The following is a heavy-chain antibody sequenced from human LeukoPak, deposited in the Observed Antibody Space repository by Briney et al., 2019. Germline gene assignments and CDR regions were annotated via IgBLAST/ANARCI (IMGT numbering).Heavy chain of an antibody. CDR3: TRLLYSGSSWFDP. J-gene: IGHJ5*02. D-gene: IGHD1-26*01. CDR1: GYSFTNYW. V-gene: IGHV5-51*01. CDR2: IFPGDSDT. Sequence: GGSLKISCKGFGYSFTNYWIGWVRQMPGKGLEWMGIIFPGDSDTRYSPSFQGQVTISADKSISTAYLQWSSLKASDTAMYYCTRLLYSGSSWFDPWGQGTLVTVSS.